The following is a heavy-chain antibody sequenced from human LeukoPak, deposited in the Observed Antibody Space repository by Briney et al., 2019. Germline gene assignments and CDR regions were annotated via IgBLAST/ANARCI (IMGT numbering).Heavy chain of an antibody. J-gene: IGHJ4*02. CDR3: AKTGGRDGYGFDS. CDR1: GFTFSSHG. Sequence: GTSLRLSCAASGFTFSSHGMHWVRQAPGKGLEWVAVVRYDGSDKYYADSVKGRFTISRDNSKNTLYLQMNSLRAEDTALYYCAKTGGRDGYGFDSWGQGTLVTVST. CDR2: VRYDGSDK. D-gene: IGHD5-24*01. V-gene: IGHV3-33*06.